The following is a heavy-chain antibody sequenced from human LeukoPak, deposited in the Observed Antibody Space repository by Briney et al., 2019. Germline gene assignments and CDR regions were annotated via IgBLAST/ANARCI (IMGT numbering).Heavy chain of an antibody. J-gene: IGHJ3*02. Sequence: PSETLSLTCTVSGGSISSYYWSWIRQPPGKGLECIGEINHSGSTNYNPSLKSRVTISVDTSKNQFSLKLSSVTAADTAVYYCARGGMATINAFDIWGQGTMVTVSS. CDR1: GGSISSYY. CDR3: ARGGMATINAFDI. D-gene: IGHD5-24*01. V-gene: IGHV4-34*01. CDR2: INHSGST.